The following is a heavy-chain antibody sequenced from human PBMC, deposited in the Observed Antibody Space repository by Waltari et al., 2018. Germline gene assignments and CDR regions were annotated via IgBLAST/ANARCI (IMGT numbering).Heavy chain of an antibody. CDR3: ARIMYSSGEQH. Sequence: QVTLRASGPALVKPPPPLPLTCTFPGFSLTTSGMCVSWIRQPPEKALEWLARIDWDDDKYYSTSLKTRLTISKDTSKNQVVLTMTNMDPVDTATYYCARIMYSSGEQHWGQGTLVTVSS. CDR1: GFSLTTSGMC. J-gene: IGHJ1*01. D-gene: IGHD6-25*01. CDR2: IDWDDDK. V-gene: IGHV2-70*15.